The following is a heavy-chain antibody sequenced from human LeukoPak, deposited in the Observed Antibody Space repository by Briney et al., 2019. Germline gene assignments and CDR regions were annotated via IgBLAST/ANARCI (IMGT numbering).Heavy chain of an antibody. V-gene: IGHV3-74*01. CDR2: IDSGGSTT. D-gene: IGHD3-10*01. CDR3: ARDQAGAFDI. J-gene: IGHJ3*02. CDR1: GFTFSNYA. Sequence: GGSLRLPCAASGFTFSNYAMTWVRQAPGKGLVWVSCIDSGGSTTTYADSVKGRLTISRDNAKNTLYLQMNSLRAEDTAVYYCARDQAGAFDIWGQGTMVTVSS.